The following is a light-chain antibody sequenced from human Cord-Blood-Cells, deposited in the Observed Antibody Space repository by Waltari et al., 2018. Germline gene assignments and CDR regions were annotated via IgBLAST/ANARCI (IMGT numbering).Light chain of an antibody. V-gene: IGLV1-40*01. CDR1: SSNIGAGYD. J-gene: IGLJ2*01. Sequence: QSVLTQPPSVSGAPGQRVTISCTGRSSNIGAGYDVHWYQQLPGTAPKPLIHGNSNRPSGVPDRFSGSKSGTSASLAITGLQAEDEADYYCQSYDSSLSGSVFGGGTKLTVL. CDR3: QSYDSSLSGSV. CDR2: GNS.